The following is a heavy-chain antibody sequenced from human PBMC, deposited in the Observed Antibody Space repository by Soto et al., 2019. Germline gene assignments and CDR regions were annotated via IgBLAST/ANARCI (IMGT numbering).Heavy chain of an antibody. V-gene: IGHV4-61*08. CDR1: GASVDSSDSN. Sequence: SETLSLTCSVSGASVDSSDSNWSWIRQPPGKGLEWVGYVYHTGSTNYNPSLQSRVTMSLDTSKNQFFLSLTSVTAADTAVYFCARDRRDVYDASGNPYCLDSWRQGALVTVSS. J-gene: IGHJ4*02. CDR3: ARDRRDVYDASGNPYCLDS. CDR2: VYHTGST. D-gene: IGHD2-15*01.